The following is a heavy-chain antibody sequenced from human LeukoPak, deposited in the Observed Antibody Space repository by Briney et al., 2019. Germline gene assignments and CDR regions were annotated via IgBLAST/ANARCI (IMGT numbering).Heavy chain of an antibody. D-gene: IGHD1-26*01. CDR3: ALFSGSYYGVLDDDAFDI. V-gene: IGHV1-69*13. CDR1: GGTFSSYA. J-gene: IGHJ3*02. CDR2: IIPIFGTA. Sequence: GASVKVSCKASGGTFSSYAISWVRQAPGHGLEWMGGIIPIFGTANYAQKFQGRVTITADESTSTAYMELSSLRSEDTAVYYCALFSGSYYGVLDDDAFDIWGQGTMVTVSS.